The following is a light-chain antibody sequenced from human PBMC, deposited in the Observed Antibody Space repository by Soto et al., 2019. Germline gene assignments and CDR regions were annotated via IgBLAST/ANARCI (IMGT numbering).Light chain of an antibody. CDR3: QQFNIYPIT. J-gene: IGKJ5*01. Sequence: AIQVTQNPSSLSASVGDRVTITCRASQDIRGALAWYQQKPGKAPKLLIYDVSTVQSGVPSRFSGRGSGTEFTLTITSLQPEDFATYYCQQFNIYPITFGQGTRLEIK. CDR1: QDIRGA. V-gene: IGKV1-13*02. CDR2: DVS.